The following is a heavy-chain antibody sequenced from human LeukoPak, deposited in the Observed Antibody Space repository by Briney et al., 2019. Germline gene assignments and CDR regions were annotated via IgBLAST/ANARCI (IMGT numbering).Heavy chain of an antibody. Sequence: GASVKVSCKASGYSFTTYGVSWVRQAPGQGLEWMGWISGFNGNTYYAQKFRERVTMTTDTRTTTVYMDLRSLKSDDTAVYYCARALDGQHLNWYFDLWGRGTLVTVSP. J-gene: IGHJ2*01. D-gene: IGHD3-3*02. CDR1: GYSFTTYG. CDR3: ARALDGQHLNWYFDL. V-gene: IGHV1-18*01. CDR2: ISGFNGNT.